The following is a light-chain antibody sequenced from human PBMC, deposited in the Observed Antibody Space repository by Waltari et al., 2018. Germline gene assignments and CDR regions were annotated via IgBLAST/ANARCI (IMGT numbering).Light chain of an antibody. Sequence: DIVMTQSPDSLAVSLHERVTINCKRSQSVLNTSNNKNCLTWNQQKPGQTPKLLIYWASTRESGVPDRFSGSGSGTDFTLTITSLQAEDVAVYYCQQYYTSPLTFGGGTKVEIK. J-gene: IGKJ4*01. CDR2: WAS. CDR3: QQYYTSPLT. V-gene: IGKV4-1*01. CDR1: QSVLNTSNNKNC.